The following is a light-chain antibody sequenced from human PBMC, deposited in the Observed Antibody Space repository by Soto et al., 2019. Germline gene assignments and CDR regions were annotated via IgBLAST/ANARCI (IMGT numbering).Light chain of an antibody. CDR3: SSYTTSNNLV. J-gene: IGLJ1*01. CDR2: DVS. CDR1: SSDVGGHNY. Sequence: QSVLTQPASVSGSPGQSITISCTGTSSDVGGHNYVSWYQQHPGKAPKLMIYDVSNRPSGVSNRFSGSKSGNTASLTISGLQAEDEADYYCSSYTTSNNLVLGNGTKVT. V-gene: IGLV2-14*03.